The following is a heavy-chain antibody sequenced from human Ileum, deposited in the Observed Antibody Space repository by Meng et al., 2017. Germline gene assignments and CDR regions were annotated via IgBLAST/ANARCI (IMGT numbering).Heavy chain of an antibody. Sequence: QVQLRESGPGLLKPSETLSLTCTVSRTSISNYYWSWIRQPPGKGLEWVGHIYYSGGTSYNPSLRSRVTISLDTSENQFSLKLTSVTAADTAVYYCARGGCCSITSCPSVGEGFDPWGQGTLVTVSS. CDR3: ARGGCCSITSCPSVGEGFDP. CDR2: IYYSGGT. J-gene: IGHJ5*02. D-gene: IGHD2-2*01. V-gene: IGHV4-59*01. CDR1: RTSISNYY.